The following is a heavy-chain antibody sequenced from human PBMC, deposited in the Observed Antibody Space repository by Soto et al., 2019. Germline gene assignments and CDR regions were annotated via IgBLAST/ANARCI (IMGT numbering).Heavy chain of an antibody. V-gene: IGHV3-30-3*02. J-gene: IGHJ4*02. CDR2: ISYDGSNK. Sequence: GGSLRLSCAASGFTFSSYAMHWVRQAPGKGLEWVAVISYDGSNKYYADSVKGRFTISRDNSKNTLYLQMNSLRAEDTAVYYCAKFPRWSGYYSDLDWGQGTLVTVSS. D-gene: IGHD3-3*01. CDR1: GFTFSSYA. CDR3: AKFPRWSGYYSDLD.